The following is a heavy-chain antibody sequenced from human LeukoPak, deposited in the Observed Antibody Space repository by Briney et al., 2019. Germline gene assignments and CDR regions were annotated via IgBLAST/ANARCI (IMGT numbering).Heavy chain of an antibody. CDR1: GYTFTGYY. D-gene: IGHD3-9*01. Sequence: ASVKVSCKASGYTFTGYYMHWVRQSPGQGLEWMGWINPNSGGTNYAQKFQGRVAMTRDTSISTAYMELSRLRSDDTAVYYCARGSNDILTGSITQRGAFDIWGQGTMVTVSS. CDR2: INPNSGGT. J-gene: IGHJ3*02. V-gene: IGHV1-2*02. CDR3: ARGSNDILTGSITQRGAFDI.